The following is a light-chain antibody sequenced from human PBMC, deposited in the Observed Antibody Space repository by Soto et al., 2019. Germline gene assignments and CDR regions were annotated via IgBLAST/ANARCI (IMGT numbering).Light chain of an antibody. CDR1: SSDVGGYNY. Sequence: QSALTQPRSASGSPGQSVTISCTGTSSDVGGYNYVSWYQQHPGKAPKLMIYGVSKRPSGVPDRCSGSKSGNTASLTVSGLQAEDEADYYCSSYAGSNNFVFGTGTKSPS. J-gene: IGLJ1*01. CDR2: GVS. CDR3: SSYAGSNNFV. V-gene: IGLV2-8*01.